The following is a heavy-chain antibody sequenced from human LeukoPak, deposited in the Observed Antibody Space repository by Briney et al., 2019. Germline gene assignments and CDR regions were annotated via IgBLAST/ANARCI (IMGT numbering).Heavy chain of an antibody. V-gene: IGHV3-9*01. Sequence: PGGSLRLSCAASEFTFGDYAMHWVRQAPGKGLECVSSISWNSGNKEFADSVKGRFTISRDNSKKSLYLHMNSLRPEDTALYYCAKSSAHWYFDLWGRGTLVVVS. CDR1: EFTFGDYA. CDR2: ISWNSGNK. J-gene: IGHJ2*01. CDR3: AKSSAHWYFDL. D-gene: IGHD6-25*01.